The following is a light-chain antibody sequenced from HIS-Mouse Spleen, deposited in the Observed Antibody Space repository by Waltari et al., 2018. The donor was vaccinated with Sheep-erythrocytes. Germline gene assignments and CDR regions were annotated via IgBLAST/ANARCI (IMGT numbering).Light chain of an antibody. Sequence: QSALTQPRSVSGSPGPSVTISCPGTSSDVGGYNYVSWYQQHPGKAPKLMIYDVSKRPAGVPDRFSDSKSGNTASLTISGLQAEDEADYYCCSYAGSYNHVFATGTKVTVL. CDR3: CSYAGSYNHV. CDR2: DVS. V-gene: IGLV2-11*01. J-gene: IGLJ1*01. CDR1: SSDVGGYNY.